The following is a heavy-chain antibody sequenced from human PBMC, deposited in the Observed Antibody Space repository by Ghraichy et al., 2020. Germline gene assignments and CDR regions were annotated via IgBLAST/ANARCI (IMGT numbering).Heavy chain of an antibody. Sequence: GGSLRLSCAASGFTFSSYAMSWVRQAPGKGLEWVSAISGSGGSTYYADSVKGRFTISRDNSTNTLYLQMNSLRAEDTAVYYCAKHGIYDILTGHQYFDYWGQGTLVTVCS. CDR1: GFTFSSYA. V-gene: IGHV3-23*01. CDR3: AKHGIYDILTGHQYFDY. J-gene: IGHJ4*02. CDR2: ISGSGGST. D-gene: IGHD3-9*01.